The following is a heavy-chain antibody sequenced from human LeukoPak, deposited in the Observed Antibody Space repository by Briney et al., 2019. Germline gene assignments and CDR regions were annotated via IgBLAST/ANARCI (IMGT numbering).Heavy chain of an antibody. CDR3: TPHPLRALDY. CDR2: IRSKANSYAT. CDR1: GFTFSGSA. J-gene: IGHJ4*02. Sequence: GGSLRLSCAASGFTFSGSAMHWVRQASGKGLEWVGRIRSKANSYATAYAASVKGRFTISRDDSKNTAYLQMNSLKTEDTAVYYRTPHPLRALDYWGQGTLVTVSS. V-gene: IGHV3-73*01.